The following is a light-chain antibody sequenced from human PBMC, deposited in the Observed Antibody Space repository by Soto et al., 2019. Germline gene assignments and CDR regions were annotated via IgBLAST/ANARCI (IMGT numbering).Light chain of an antibody. CDR1: SSDVGGYNY. V-gene: IGLV2-8*01. CDR2: EVS. CDR3: SSYAGSNNFEV. J-gene: IGLJ1*01. Sequence: QSVLTQPPSASGSPGQSVTISCTATSSDVGGYNYVSWYQQHPGKAPKLMIYEVSKRPSGVPDRFSGSKSGNTASLTVSGLQAEDEADYYCSSYAGSNNFEVFGTGTKVTVL.